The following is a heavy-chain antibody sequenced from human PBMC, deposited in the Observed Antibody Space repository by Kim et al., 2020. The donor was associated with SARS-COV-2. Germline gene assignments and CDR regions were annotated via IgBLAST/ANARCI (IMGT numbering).Heavy chain of an antibody. J-gene: IGHJ4*02. D-gene: IGHD6-19*01. CDR3: ARHVIAVAGHFDY. V-gene: IGHV4-39*01. Sequence: YNPSLKTRVTISVDTSTTQFSLNLSSVTAADTAVYYCARHVIAVAGHFDYWGQGTLVTVSS.